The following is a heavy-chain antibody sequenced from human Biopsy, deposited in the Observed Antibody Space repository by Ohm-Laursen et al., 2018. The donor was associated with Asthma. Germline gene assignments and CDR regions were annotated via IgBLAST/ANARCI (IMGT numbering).Heavy chain of an antibody. CDR1: GYPFTDYS. Sequence: SVKVSCNASGYPFTDYSVHWVRQAPGQGLEWMGRIDPNSGGTNYAQKFLGRVTMTRDTSVNTAFMVLSRLRSDDTVVYYCARIKIRIGAGTDRYFDLWGRGTLVTVSS. CDR2: IDPNSGGT. D-gene: IGHD3-16*01. J-gene: IGHJ2*01. V-gene: IGHV1-2*05. CDR3: ARIKIRIGAGTDRYFDL.